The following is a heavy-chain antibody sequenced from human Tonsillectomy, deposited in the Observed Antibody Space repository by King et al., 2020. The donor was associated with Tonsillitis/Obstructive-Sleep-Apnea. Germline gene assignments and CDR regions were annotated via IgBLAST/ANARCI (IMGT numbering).Heavy chain of an antibody. CDR3: AHRNCRSASCPLYDI. CDR2: IYWDDDK. D-gene: IGHD2-2*01. J-gene: IGHJ3*02. Sequence: QITLKESGPSLVKPRQTLTLTCTFSGFSLSTSGEGVAWIRQPPGEALEWLALIYWDDDKRYSPSLKSRLTITKDTSKNQVVLTMTNMDPVDTATYFCAHRNCRSASCPLYDIWGPGTLVTVSS. V-gene: IGHV2-5*02. CDR1: GFSLSTSGEG.